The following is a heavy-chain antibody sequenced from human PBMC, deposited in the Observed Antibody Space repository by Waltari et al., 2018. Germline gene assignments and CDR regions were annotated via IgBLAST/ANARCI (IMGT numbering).Heavy chain of an antibody. CDR3: AREEAVAGLGFDY. CDR1: GFTFSSYS. V-gene: IGHV3-21*01. D-gene: IGHD6-19*01. CDR2: ISSRSSYI. Sequence: EVQLVESGGGLVKPGGSLRLSCAASGFTFSSYSMNWVRQAPGKGLEWVAYISSRSSYIYYADSVKGRFTISRDNAKNSLYLQMNSLRAEDTAVYYCAREEAVAGLGFDYWGQGTLVTVSS. J-gene: IGHJ4*02.